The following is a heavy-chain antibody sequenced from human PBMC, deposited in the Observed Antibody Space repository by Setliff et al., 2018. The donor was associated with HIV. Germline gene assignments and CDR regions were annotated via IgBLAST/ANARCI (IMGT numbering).Heavy chain of an antibody. V-gene: IGHV2-5*02. Sequence: SGATLANPTQSLTLTTDSPGSSRATAGLAVAWIRQPPGKGPEWLALIYWDGDKRYIPSLKSRVTMSLDTSKTPFSLHLNSVTAAATAVYYCSNWTTTVDADSWGQGTLVTVSS. J-gene: IGHJ4*02. D-gene: IGHD1-1*01. CDR2: IYWDGDK. CDR3: SNWTTTVDADS. CDR1: GSSRATAGLA.